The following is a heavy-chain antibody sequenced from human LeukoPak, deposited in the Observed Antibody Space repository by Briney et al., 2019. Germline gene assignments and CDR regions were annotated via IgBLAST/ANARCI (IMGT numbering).Heavy chain of an antibody. V-gene: IGHV3-30*02. Sequence: PGGSLRLSCAASGFTLRCCGMHWVRQAPGKGLEWVAFVRTDGSEKYYADSVKGRFTISRDNSKNMVYLEMSSLRAEDTALYYCTKDGDDCIEHWGQGTLVTVSS. D-gene: IGHD3-22*01. CDR3: TKDGDDCIEH. CDR1: GFTLRCCG. J-gene: IGHJ4*02. CDR2: VRTDGSEK.